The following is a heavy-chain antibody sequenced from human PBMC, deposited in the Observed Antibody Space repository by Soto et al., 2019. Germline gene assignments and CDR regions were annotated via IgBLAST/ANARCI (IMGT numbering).Heavy chain of an antibody. V-gene: IGHV4-61*01. Sequence: SETLSLTCTVSGGAVSSGTYYWSWIRQPPGKGLEWIGHIYFTGSTNYNPSLKSRVTMSLDTSRNQFSLKLSSVTAADTAVYYCTRGPPRVQWFDPWGLGTLVTVYS. J-gene: IGHJ5*02. CDR3: TRGPPRVQWFDP. CDR2: IYFTGST. CDR1: GGAVSSGTYY.